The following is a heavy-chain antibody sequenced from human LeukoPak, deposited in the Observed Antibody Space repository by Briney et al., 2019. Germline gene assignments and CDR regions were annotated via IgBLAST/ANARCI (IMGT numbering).Heavy chain of an antibody. V-gene: IGHV3-21*01. Sequence: GGSLRLSCAASGFTFSSYAMSWVRQAPGKGLEWVSSISSSSSYIYYADSVKGRFTISRDNAKNSLYLQMNSLRAEDTAVYYCARDQPGNYDFWSGPYYYYGMDVWGQGTTVTVSS. J-gene: IGHJ6*02. D-gene: IGHD3-3*01. CDR3: ARDQPGNYDFWSGPYYYYGMDV. CDR2: ISSSSSYI. CDR1: GFTFSSYA.